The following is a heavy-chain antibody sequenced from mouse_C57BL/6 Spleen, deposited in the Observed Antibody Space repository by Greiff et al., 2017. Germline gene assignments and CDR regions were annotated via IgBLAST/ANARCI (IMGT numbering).Heavy chain of an antibody. V-gene: IGHV1-47*01. Sequence: VQLQQSGAELVKPGASVKMSCKASGYTFTTYPIEWMKQNHGKSLEWIGNFHPYNDDTKYNEKFKGKATLTVEKSSSTVYLELSRLTSDDSAVYYCAIIYYYGSSYPCYAMDYWGQGTSVTVSS. D-gene: IGHD1-1*01. J-gene: IGHJ4*01. CDR1: GYTFTTYP. CDR3: AIIYYYGSSYPCYAMDY. CDR2: FHPYNDDT.